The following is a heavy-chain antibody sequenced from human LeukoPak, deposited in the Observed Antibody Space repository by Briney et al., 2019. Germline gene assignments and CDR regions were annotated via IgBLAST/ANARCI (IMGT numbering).Heavy chain of an antibody. Sequence: SQTLSLTCTVSGNSISSGDNYWSWIRQPAGKGLEWIGRIYTSGRTNYNPSLKSRLTMSADTSKNQFSLILNSVTAADTAVYYCAVGRPRNATRLDDGYDFWGQGTMVTVSS. CDR3: AVGRPRNATRLDDGYDF. V-gene: IGHV4-61*02. CDR1: GNSISSGDNY. D-gene: IGHD1-1*01. J-gene: IGHJ3*01. CDR2: IYTSGRT.